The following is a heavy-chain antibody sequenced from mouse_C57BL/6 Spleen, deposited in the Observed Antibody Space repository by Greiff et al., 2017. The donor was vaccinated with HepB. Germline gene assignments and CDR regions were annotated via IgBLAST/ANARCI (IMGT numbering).Heavy chain of an antibody. CDR3: ARYDYYGSSFDY. Sequence: EVKLMESGPELVKPGASVKIPCKASGYTFTDYNMDWVKQSHGKSLEWIGDINPNNGGTIYNQKFKGKATSTVDKSSSTAYMELRSLTSEDTAVYYCARYDYYGSSFDYWGQGTTLTVSS. CDR2: INPNNGGT. J-gene: IGHJ2*01. V-gene: IGHV1-18*01. D-gene: IGHD1-1*01. CDR1: GYTFTDYN.